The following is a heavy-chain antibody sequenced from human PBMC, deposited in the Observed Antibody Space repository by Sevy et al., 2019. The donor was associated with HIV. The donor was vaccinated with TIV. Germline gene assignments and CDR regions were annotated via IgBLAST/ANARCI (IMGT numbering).Heavy chain of an antibody. CDR2: IWYDGSNK. CDR1: GFTFSSYG. CDR3: ARDWGDYGDYWYYYGMDV. V-gene: IGHV3-33*01. Sequence: GGSLRLSCAASGFTFSSYGMHWVRQAPGKGLEWVAVIWYDGSNKYYAYSVKGRFTISRDNSKNTLYLQMNSLRAEDTAVYYCARDWGDYGDYWYYYGMDVWGQGTTVTVSS. J-gene: IGHJ6*02. D-gene: IGHD4-17*01.